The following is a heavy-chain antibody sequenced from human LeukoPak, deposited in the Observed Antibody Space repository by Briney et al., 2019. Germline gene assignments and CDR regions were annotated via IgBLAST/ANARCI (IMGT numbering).Heavy chain of an antibody. Sequence: GGSLRLSCAASGFTFSSYAMSWVRQAPGKGLEWVSAISGSGGSTYYADSVRGRFNISRDNSKNTLYLQMNSLRAEDTAVYYCENPYSSSWYDLDYWGQGTLVTVSS. CDR1: GFTFSSYA. D-gene: IGHD6-13*01. CDR2: ISGSGGST. V-gene: IGHV3-23*01. CDR3: ENPYSSSWYDLDY. J-gene: IGHJ4*02.